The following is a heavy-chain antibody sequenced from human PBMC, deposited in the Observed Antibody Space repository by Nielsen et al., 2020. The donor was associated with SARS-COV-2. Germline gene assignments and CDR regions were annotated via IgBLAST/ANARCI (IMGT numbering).Heavy chain of an antibody. J-gene: IGHJ6*02. CDR2: IHHQSGGAT. CDR1: GVAVNDVY. CDR3: ASPAQGSSGTYYYYGLDV. Sequence: GGSLRLSCAASGVAVNDVYMSWVRQAPGKGLEWVAVIHHQSGGATYYAGSVKGRFTISRDNSKNTLYLQMNSLRTEDTAVYYCASPAQGSSGTYYYYGLDVWGQGTTVTVSS. D-gene: IGHD1-26*01. V-gene: IGHV3-53*05.